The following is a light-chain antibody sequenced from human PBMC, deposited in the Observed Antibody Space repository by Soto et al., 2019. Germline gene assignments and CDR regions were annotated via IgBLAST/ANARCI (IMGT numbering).Light chain of an antibody. CDR3: QQYYSYPLT. Sequence: AIRMTQSPSSFSASTGDRVTITCRASQGISSYLAWYQQKPGKAPKLLIYAASTLQSGVPSRFRGSGSGTDFTLPISCLQSEDFATYFCQQYYSYPLTFGGGTKVEIK. J-gene: IGKJ4*01. CDR1: QGISSY. CDR2: AAS. V-gene: IGKV1-8*01.